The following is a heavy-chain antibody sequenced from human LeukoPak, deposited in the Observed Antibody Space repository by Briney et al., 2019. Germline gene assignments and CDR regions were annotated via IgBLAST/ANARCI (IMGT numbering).Heavy chain of an antibody. Sequence: GGSLRLSCAASGFTFTTYWMSWVRQAPGKGLEWVANIRQDGIEKHYVDSVKGRFTISRDNAKNSVYLQMNSLRAEDAAVYYCERAMDVWGQGTTVTVSS. V-gene: IGHV3-7*03. CDR1: GFTFTTYW. CDR2: IRQDGIEK. CDR3: ERAMDV. J-gene: IGHJ6*02.